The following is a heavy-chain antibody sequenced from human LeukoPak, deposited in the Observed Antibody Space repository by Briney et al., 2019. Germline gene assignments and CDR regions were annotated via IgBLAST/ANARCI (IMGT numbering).Heavy chain of an antibody. CDR1: GFTFGSYA. V-gene: IGHV3-72*01. CDR2: TTDKRRGFRT. CDR3: TRDGGDDYYSAFDI. D-gene: IGHD3-10*01. J-gene: IGHJ3*02. Sequence: GGSLRLSCAASGFTFGSYAMYWVRQAPGKGLEWIARTTDKRRGFRTEYAASVEGRFTISRDDSKNSVSLQMSSLKTEDSAVYYCTRDGGDDYYSAFDIWGRGTVLTVSS.